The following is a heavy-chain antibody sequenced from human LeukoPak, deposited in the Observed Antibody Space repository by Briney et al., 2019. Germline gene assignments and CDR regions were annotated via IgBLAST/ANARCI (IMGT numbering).Heavy chain of an antibody. Sequence: SETLSLTCTVSGGSISSSSYYWGWIRQPPGKGLEWIGSIYYNGSTYYNPSLKSRVTISVDTSKNQFSLKLSSVTAADTAVYYCASCYTYNWFDPWGQGTLVTVSS. CDR1: GGSISSSSYY. V-gene: IGHV4-39*01. CDR2: IYYNGST. CDR3: ASCYTYNWFDP. J-gene: IGHJ5*02. D-gene: IGHD5-18*01.